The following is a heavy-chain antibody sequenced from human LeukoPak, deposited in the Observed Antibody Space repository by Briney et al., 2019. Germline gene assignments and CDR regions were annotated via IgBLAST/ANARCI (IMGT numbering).Heavy chain of an antibody. V-gene: IGHV4-34*01. D-gene: IGHD1-26*01. CDR2: INHSGST. J-gene: IGHJ4*02. CDR1: GGSFSGYY. Sequence: LSLTCAVYGGSFSGYYWSWIRQPPGKGLEWIGEINHSGSTNYNPSLKSRVTISVDTSKNQFSLELSSVTAADTAVYYCARVSVVGATTYWGQGTLVTVSS. CDR3: ARVSVVGATTY.